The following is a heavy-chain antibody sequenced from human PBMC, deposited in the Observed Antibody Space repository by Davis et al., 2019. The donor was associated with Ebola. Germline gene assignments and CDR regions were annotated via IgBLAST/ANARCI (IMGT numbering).Heavy chain of an antibody. J-gene: IGHJ4*02. V-gene: IGHV4-34*01. D-gene: IGHD4-17*01. Sequence: PGGSLRLSCAVYGGSFSGYYWSWIRQPPGKGLEWIGEINHSGSTNYNPSLKSRVTISVDTSKNQFSLKLSSVTATDTAVYYCARGLGPSTHTVTYFDYWGQGTLVTVSS. CDR2: INHSGST. CDR1: GGSFSGYY. CDR3: ARGLGPSTHTVTYFDY.